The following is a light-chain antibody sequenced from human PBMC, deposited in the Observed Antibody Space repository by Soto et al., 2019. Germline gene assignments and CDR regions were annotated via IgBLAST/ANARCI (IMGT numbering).Light chain of an antibody. CDR1: QTISSY. V-gene: IGKV1-39*01. CDR2: AAS. J-gene: IGKJ2*01. CDR3: QQSHSIPYT. Sequence: DIQMTQSPSSLSASVGDRVTITCRASQTISSYLNWYQQKPGKAPKLLIYAASSLQSGVPSRFSGSGSGTDFTLTISSLQPEYFATYYCQQSHSIPYTFGQGTKLEIK.